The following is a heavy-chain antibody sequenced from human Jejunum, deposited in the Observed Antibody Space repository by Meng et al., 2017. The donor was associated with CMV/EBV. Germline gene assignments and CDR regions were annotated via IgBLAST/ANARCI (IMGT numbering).Heavy chain of an antibody. CDR3: ARFHWLVYYFDY. V-gene: IGHV4-59*01. Sequence: VAGGSISENYWAWIRQAPGKGLEWIGHIYSTGTTYSNPALKSRVTISLDTSERQLSLRLNSVTAADTAVYFCARFHWLVYYFDYWGQGTPVTVSS. J-gene: IGHJ4*02. CDR2: IYSTGTT. D-gene: IGHD6-19*01. CDR1: GGSISENY.